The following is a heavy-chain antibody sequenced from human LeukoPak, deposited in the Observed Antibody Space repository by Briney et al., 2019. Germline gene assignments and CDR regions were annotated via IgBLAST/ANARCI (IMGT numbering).Heavy chain of an antibody. J-gene: IGHJ5*02. CDR2: ISHDGSNI. CDR1: GFTFSSYG. CDR3: AKDPYRVVVATGNYLDP. Sequence: GGSLRLSCAASGFTFSSYGMHWVRQAPGKGLEWVAVISHDGSNIYYGDSVKGRFSISRDNSKNTLYLQMNSLRVEDTAVYYCAKDPYRVVVATGNYLDPWGQGTLVTVSS. D-gene: IGHD2-15*01. V-gene: IGHV3-30*18.